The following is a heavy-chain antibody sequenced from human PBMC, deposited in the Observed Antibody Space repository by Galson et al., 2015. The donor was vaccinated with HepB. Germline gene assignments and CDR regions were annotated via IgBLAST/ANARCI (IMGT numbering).Heavy chain of an antibody. CDR2: ISSSSSYI. V-gene: IGHV3-21*01. CDR1: GFTFSSYS. Sequence: SLRLSCAASGFTFSSYSMNWVRQAPGKGLEWVSSISSSSSYIYYADSVKGRFTISRDNAKNSLYLQMNSLRAEDTAVYYCARDELRFLEWSGGQGWFDPWGQGTLVTVSS. D-gene: IGHD3-3*01. CDR3: ARDELRFLEWSGGQGWFDP. J-gene: IGHJ5*02.